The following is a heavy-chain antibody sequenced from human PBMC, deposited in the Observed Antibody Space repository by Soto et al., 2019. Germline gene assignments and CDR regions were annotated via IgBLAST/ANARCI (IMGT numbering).Heavy chain of an antibody. J-gene: IGHJ6*03. D-gene: IGHD6-13*01. V-gene: IGHV4-39*01. Sequence: LSLTCTVSGGSISSSSYYWGWIRQPPGKGLECIGSIYYSGSTYYNPSLKSRVTISVNTPKNQFSLKLSSVTAADTAVYYCARHDGSRYYYYMDVWGKGTTVTVSS. CDR1: GGSISSSSYY. CDR3: ARHDGSRYYYYMDV. CDR2: IYYSGST.